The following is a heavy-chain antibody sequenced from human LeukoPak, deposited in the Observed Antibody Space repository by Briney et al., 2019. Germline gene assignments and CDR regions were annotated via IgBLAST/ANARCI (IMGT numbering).Heavy chain of an antibody. CDR2: ILSSGST. CDR1: GGSISSYY. D-gene: IGHD5-24*01. CDR3: ARAGPRRDGYNADY. V-gene: IGHV4-59*01. J-gene: IGHJ4*02. Sequence: PSETLSLTCTVSGGSISSYYWSWIRQPPGKGLEWIGFILSSGSTYYNPSLKSRVTISADTSNNQFSLKLNSVTAADTAVYYCARAGPRRDGYNADYWGQGTLVTVSS.